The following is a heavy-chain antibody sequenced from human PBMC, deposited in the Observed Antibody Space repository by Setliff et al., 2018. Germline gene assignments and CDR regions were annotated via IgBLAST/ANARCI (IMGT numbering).Heavy chain of an antibody. CDR1: VFSFSTYE. Sequence: HPGGSLRLSCAASVFSFSTYEMNWVRQAPGKGLEWVSYISGSGSTTYYADSVKGRFTISRDNAKNSLFLQMNSLRAEDTAIYYCAKDIVVVPAATFDFWSGSYYMDVWGKGTTVTVS. CDR2: ISGSGSTT. J-gene: IGHJ6*03. V-gene: IGHV3-48*03. D-gene: IGHD2-2*01. CDR3: AKDIVVVPAATFDFWSGSYYMDV.